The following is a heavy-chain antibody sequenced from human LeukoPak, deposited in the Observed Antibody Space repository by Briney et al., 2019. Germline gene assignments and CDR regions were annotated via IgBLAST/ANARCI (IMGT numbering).Heavy chain of an antibody. J-gene: IGHJ4*02. D-gene: IGHD5-12*01. CDR3: ARDVQVATIYPLDY. CDR2: ISSSSSYI. CDR1: GFTFSSYG. Sequence: GGSLRLSCAASGFTFSSYGMSWVRQAPGKGLEWVSSISSSSSYIYYADSVKGRFTISRDNAKNSLYLQMNSLRAEDTAVYYCARDVQVATIYPLDYWGQGTLVTVSS. V-gene: IGHV3-21*01.